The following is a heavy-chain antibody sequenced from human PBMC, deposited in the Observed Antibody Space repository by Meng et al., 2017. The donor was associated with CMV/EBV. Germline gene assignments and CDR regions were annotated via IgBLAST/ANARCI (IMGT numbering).Heavy chain of an antibody. Sequence: SLKISCAASGFTFDDYAMHWVRQAPGKGLEWVSGISWNSGSIGYADSVKGRFTISRDNAKNSLYLQMNSLRAEDTALYYCAKGEVPAASYYYYYGMDVWGQGTTVTVSS. CDR3: AKGEVPAASYYYYYGMDV. CDR2: ISWNSGSI. CDR1: GFTFDDYA. J-gene: IGHJ6*02. V-gene: IGHV3-9*01. D-gene: IGHD2-2*01.